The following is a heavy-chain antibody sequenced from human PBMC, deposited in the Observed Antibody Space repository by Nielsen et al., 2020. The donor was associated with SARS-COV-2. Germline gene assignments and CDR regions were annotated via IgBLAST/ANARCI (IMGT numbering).Heavy chain of an antibody. CDR1: GGTFSNYD. J-gene: IGHJ6*03. V-gene: IGHV1-69*13. CDR2: IFPMFGRT. Sequence: SVKVSCKAPGGTFSNYDLSWVRQAPGQGLEWMGDIFPMFGRTHYAPSFQGRLTISADEVTGAVHMELASLTFEDTAVYFCASANTLYSYMDAWGNGTTVTVS. D-gene: IGHD2-15*01. CDR3: ASANTLYSYMDA.